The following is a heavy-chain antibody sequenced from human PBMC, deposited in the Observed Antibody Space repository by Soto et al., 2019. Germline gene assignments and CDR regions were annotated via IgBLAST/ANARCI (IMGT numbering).Heavy chain of an antibody. V-gene: IGHV4-59*08. CDR1: GGSISSYY. Sequence: PSETLSLTCTVSGGSISSYYWSWIRQPPGKGLEWIGYIYYSGSTNYNPSLKSRVTISVDTSKNQFSLKLSSVTAADTAVYYCARRVGYDYGDYLFDYWGQGTLVTVSS. CDR3: ARRVGYDYGDYLFDY. D-gene: IGHD4-17*01. CDR2: IYYSGST. J-gene: IGHJ4*02.